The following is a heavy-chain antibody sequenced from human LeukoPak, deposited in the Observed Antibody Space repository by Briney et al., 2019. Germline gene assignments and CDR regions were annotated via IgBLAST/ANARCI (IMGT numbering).Heavy chain of an antibody. CDR2: ISAGESDI. D-gene: IGHD5-24*01. V-gene: IGHV3-30*04. Sequence: PGGSLRLSCAASGRMFITYNMHWVRQAPGKGLEWVSMISAGESDITYADSVKGRFTTSRDNSKNTLYLQMTSLRPEDTAVYYCLSQDGHTFLAAFDIWGQGTLLIVSS. CDR1: GRMFITYN. CDR3: LSQDGHTFLAAFDI. J-gene: IGHJ3*02.